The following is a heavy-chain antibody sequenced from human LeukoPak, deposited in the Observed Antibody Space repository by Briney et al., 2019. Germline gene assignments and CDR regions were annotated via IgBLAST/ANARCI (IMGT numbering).Heavy chain of an antibody. V-gene: IGHV1-2*02. CDR2: INPTSDTT. Sequence: ASVKVSCKASGGTFTNYAINWVRQAPGQGLEWMGWINPTSDTTNSAPKFEGRVTMTRDTSITTVYMQLSRLTSDDTAVYYCARGAAVTPRSADHIPWGYWGQGTLVTVSS. J-gene: IGHJ4*02. CDR3: ARGAAVTPRSADHIPWGY. CDR1: GGTFTNYA. D-gene: IGHD2-21*02.